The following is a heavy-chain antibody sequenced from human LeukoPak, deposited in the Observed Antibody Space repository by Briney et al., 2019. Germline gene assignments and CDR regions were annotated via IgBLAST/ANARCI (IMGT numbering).Heavy chain of an antibody. CDR1: GGSFSGYY. J-gene: IGHJ4*02. CDR2: INHSGST. Sequence: SETLSLTCAVYGGSFSGYYWSWIRQPPGKGLEWIGEINHSGSTNYNPSLKSRVTISVDTSKNQFSLKLSSVTAADTAVYYRARGPPLYSSSWGPNRTPRYFDYWGQGTLVTVSS. D-gene: IGHD6-13*01. V-gene: IGHV4-34*01. CDR3: ARGPPLYSSSWGPNRTPRYFDY.